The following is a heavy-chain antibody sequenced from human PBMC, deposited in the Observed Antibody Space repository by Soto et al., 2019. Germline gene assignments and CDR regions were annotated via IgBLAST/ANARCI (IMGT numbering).Heavy chain of an antibody. CDR1: GGSISSGGYS. CDR3: VRGRGLLSVSWFVP. V-gene: IGHV4-30-2*01. CDR2: IYHSGST. J-gene: IGHJ5*02. D-gene: IGHD2-15*01. Sequence: QLQLQESGSGLVKPSQTLSLTCAVSGGSISSGGYSWSWIRQPPGKGLEWIGYIYHSGSTYYNPSLKRRVTISVDRSKNRFSLKLSSVTAADTAVYYCVRGRGLLSVSWFVPWGQGTLVTVSS.